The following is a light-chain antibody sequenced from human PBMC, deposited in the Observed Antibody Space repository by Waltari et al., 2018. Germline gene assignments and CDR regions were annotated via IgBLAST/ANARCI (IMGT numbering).Light chain of an antibody. V-gene: IGKV2-28*01. CDR1: QSLLHSNGYNY. CDR3: MQALQTPRL. J-gene: IGKJ5*01. Sequence: DIVMTQSPLSLPVTPGEPASISCRSSQSLLHSNGYNYLDWYLQKPGQSPQLLIYLGSNRASGVPDRFSGSGSGTDFTLKISRVEAEDVGVYYCMQALQTPRLFGQGTRLEIK. CDR2: LGS.